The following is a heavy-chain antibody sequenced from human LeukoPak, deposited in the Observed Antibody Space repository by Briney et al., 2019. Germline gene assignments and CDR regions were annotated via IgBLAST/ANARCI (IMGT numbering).Heavy chain of an antibody. Sequence: PSETLSLTCAVSGGSISSNWWSWVRQPPGKGLEWIGEINHSGSTNYNPSLKSRVTISVDTSKNQFSLKLSSVTAADTAVYYCARQYYYGSGNPYDYWGQGTLVTVSS. CDR3: ARQYYYGSGNPYDY. J-gene: IGHJ4*02. V-gene: IGHV4-4*02. CDR2: INHSGST. D-gene: IGHD3-10*01. CDR1: GGSISSNW.